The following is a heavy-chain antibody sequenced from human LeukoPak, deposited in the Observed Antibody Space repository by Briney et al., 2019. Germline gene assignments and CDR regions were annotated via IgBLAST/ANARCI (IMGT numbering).Heavy chain of an antibody. Sequence: SETLSLTCAVYGGSFSGYYWSWIRQPPGKGLEWIGEINHSGSTNYNPSLKSRVTMSVDTSKNQFSLKLSSVTAADTAVYYCTSGYSYLDPWGQGTLVTVSS. CDR2: INHSGST. CDR3: TSGYSYLDP. CDR1: GGSFSGYY. V-gene: IGHV4-34*01. J-gene: IGHJ5*02. D-gene: IGHD5-18*01.